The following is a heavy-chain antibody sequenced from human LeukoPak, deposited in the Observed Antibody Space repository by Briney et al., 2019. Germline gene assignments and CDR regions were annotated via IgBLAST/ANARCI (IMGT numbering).Heavy chain of an antibody. CDR2: IYYRGST. J-gene: IGHJ4*02. CDR3: ARRLGFRIDY. CDR1: GGSISNSNYY. V-gene: IGHV4-39*01. D-gene: IGHD5-12*01. Sequence: SETLSLTCTVSGGSISNSNYYWGWIRQPPGKGLEWIGSIYYRGSTYYNSSLKGRVTISVDTSKNQFSLKLSSVTAADTAVYYCARRLGFRIDYWGQGTLVTVSS.